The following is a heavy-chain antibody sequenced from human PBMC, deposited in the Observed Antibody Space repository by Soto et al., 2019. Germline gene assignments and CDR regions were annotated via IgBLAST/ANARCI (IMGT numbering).Heavy chain of an antibody. CDR3: ASSWDQGGDYYGMDV. D-gene: IGHD1-26*01. CDR1: GGSISSGGYY. V-gene: IGHV4-39*07. Sequence: SETLSLTCTVSGGSISSGGYYWSWIRQPPGKGLEWIGEINHSGSTNYNPSLKSRVTISVDTSKNQFSLKLSSVTAADTAVYYCASSWDQGGDYYGMDVWGQGTTVTVSS. J-gene: IGHJ6*02. CDR2: INHSGST.